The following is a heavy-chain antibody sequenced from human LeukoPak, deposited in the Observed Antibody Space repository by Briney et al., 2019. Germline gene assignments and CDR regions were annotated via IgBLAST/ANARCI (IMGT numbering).Heavy chain of an antibody. CDR1: GFTFSSYA. Sequence: GGSLRLSYAASGFTFSSYAMSWVRQAPGKGLEWVSTISGSDSSTHYADSVKGRFTISRDNSKNTLYLQMNSLRADDTAVYYCAKSGYNRFDYWGQGTLVTVSS. V-gene: IGHV3-23*01. CDR2: ISGSDSST. CDR3: AKSGYNRFDY. J-gene: IGHJ4*02. D-gene: IGHD5-24*01.